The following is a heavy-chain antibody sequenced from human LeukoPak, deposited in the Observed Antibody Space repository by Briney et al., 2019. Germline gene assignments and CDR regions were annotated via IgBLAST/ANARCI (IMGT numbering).Heavy chain of an antibody. Sequence: ASVKVSCKASGYTFTSYDINWVRQATGQGLEWMGWMNPNSGNTGYAQKFQGRVTMTTDTSTSTAYMELRSLRSDDTAVYYCARDSVLLGSTFDYWGQGTLVTVSS. V-gene: IGHV1-8*01. CDR2: MNPNSGNT. CDR1: GYTFTSYD. CDR3: ARDSVLLGSTFDY. J-gene: IGHJ4*02. D-gene: IGHD2/OR15-2a*01.